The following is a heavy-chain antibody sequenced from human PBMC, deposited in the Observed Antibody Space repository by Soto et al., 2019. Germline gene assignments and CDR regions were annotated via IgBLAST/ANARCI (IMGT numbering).Heavy chain of an antibody. CDR2: VSIGGST. CDR3: AKRRGAGGHFDY. CDR1: GFTFSSYA. V-gene: IGHV3-23*01. Sequence: PGGSLRLFCAAFGFTFSSYAMGWVRQGPGKGLEWVAVVSIGGSTHYADSVRGRFTISRDNSKNTLSLQMNSLTAEDTAVYFCAKRRGAGGHFDYWGQGALVTVSS. D-gene: IGHD2-15*01. J-gene: IGHJ4*02.